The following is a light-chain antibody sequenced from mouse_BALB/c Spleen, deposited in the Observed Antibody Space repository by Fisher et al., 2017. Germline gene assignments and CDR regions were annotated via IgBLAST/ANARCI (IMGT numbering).Light chain of an antibody. Sequence: IVLTQTPAIMSASPGEKVTMTCSASSSVSYMHWYQQKSGTSPKPWIYLTSNLASGVPARFSGSGSGTSYSLTISRMEAEDAATYYCQQRSSYPLTFGAGTKLELK. CDR2: LTS. J-gene: IGKJ5*01. CDR3: QQRSSYPLT. V-gene: IGKV4-57*01. CDR1: SSVSY.